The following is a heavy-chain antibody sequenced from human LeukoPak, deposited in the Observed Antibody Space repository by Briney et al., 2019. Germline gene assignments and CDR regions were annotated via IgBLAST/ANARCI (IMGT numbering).Heavy chain of an antibody. CDR2: IHYSVSA. CDR1: GGSISSYY. J-gene: IGHJ4*02. CDR3: ARGGYGSGSYYAY. Sequence: SETLSLTCTVSGGSISSYYWSWIRQPPGKGLEWIGYIHYSVSANYNPSLKSRVTISVDTSKNQFSLKLNSVTAADTAVYYCARGGYGSGSYYAYWGQGTLVTVSS. V-gene: IGHV4-59*01. D-gene: IGHD3-10*01.